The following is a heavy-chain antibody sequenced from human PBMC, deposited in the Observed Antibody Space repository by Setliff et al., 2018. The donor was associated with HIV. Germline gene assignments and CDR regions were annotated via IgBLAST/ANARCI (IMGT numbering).Heavy chain of an antibody. CDR1: GFTFSNAW. CDR3: ARAPPGDSSSWYGNPCFDS. CDR2: INQDGRDK. D-gene: IGHD6-13*01. Sequence: LRLSCAASGFTFSNAWMNWVRQAPGKGLEWVANINQDGRDKYFVDSVRGRLTISRDNAKNSLFLQMNGLRAGDTAVYYCARAPPGDSSSWYGNPCFDSWGQGTLVTVSS. J-gene: IGHJ4*02. V-gene: IGHV3-7*03.